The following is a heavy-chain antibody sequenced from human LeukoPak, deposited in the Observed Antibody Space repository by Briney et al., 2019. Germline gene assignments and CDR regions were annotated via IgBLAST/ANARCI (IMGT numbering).Heavy chain of an antibody. Sequence: SVKVSCKASGGTFSSYAISWVRQAPGQGLEWMGGIIPIFGTANYAQKFQGRVTITTDESTSTAYMELSSLRSEDTAVYYCASRKRGYSGSTFDYWGQGTLVTVSS. V-gene: IGHV1-69*05. CDR3: ASRKRGYSGSTFDY. J-gene: IGHJ4*02. CDR1: GGTFSSYA. CDR2: IIPIFGTA. D-gene: IGHD5-12*01.